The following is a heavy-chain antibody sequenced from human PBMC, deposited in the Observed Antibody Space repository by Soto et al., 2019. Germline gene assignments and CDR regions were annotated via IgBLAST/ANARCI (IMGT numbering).Heavy chain of an antibody. Sequence: QVQLVQSGAEVKKPGASVKVSCKTSGHTLINYYMHWVRQAPGQGLDWLGKIDPSGNGTSYAERFQGRITLNSDTSTKTVYVELSSLRSEATAIYYCAINYYDSSGYLYWGHGTLVNVSA. V-gene: IGHV1-46*01. CDR1: GHTLINYY. CDR2: IDPSGNGT. CDR3: AINYYDSSGYLY. D-gene: IGHD3-22*01. J-gene: IGHJ4*01.